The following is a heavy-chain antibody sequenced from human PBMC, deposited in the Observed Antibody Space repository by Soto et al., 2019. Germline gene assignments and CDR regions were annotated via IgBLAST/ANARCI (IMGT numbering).Heavy chain of an antibody. Sequence: QGQVVQSGAEVKKPGASVKVSCMASGYTFTGDYLHWVRQAPGQGREWRGWINPNGGGKNYAQDFHGRITMTRDASINTAYLEVTGLRSEDTAVYYCAREGIAACIPTVWGQGTLVTVSS. CDR2: INPNGGGK. V-gene: IGHV1-2*02. CDR1: GYTFTGDY. CDR3: AREGIAACIPTV. D-gene: IGHD2-15*01. J-gene: IGHJ4*02.